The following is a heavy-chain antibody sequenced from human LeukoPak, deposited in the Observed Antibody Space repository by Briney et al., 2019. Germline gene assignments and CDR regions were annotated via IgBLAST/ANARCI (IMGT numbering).Heavy chain of an antibody. CDR1: GGTFCSYA. Sequence: SVKVSCKASGGTFCSYAISWVRQAPGQGLEWMGGIIPIFGTANYAQKFQGRVTITADESTSTAYMELSSLRSEDTAVYYCARDGGLDSSGYYYEDYWGQGTLVTVSS. D-gene: IGHD3-22*01. CDR3: ARDGGLDSSGYYYEDY. V-gene: IGHV1-69*13. CDR2: IIPIFGTA. J-gene: IGHJ4*02.